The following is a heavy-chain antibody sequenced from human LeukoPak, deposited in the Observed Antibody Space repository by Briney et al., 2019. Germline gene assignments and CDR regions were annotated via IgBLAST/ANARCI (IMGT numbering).Heavy chain of an antibody. CDR2: IHYSGST. CDR3: AREGRGGDSYGDYYYYGIDV. CDR1: GGSISSFY. Sequence: SETLSLTCTVSGGSISSFYWNWIRQSPGKGLEWIGYIHYSGSTNYNPSLKSRVTLSLDAFNNEVSLKLSSVTAADTAVYYCAREGRGGDSYGDYYYYGIDVWGQGTTVSVSS. D-gene: IGHD5-18*01. J-gene: IGHJ6*02. V-gene: IGHV4-59*01.